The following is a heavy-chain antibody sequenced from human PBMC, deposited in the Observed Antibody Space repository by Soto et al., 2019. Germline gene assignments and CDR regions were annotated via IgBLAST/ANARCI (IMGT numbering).Heavy chain of an antibody. D-gene: IGHD5-12*01. CDR2: ISVYNGNT. V-gene: IGHV1-18*01. CDR1: GYTFTSYS. J-gene: IGHJ4*02. Sequence: ASVKVSCKASGYTFTSYSITWVRQAPGQGLEWMGWISVYNGNTKYAQDFQGRVTMTTDTSANTAYMELSRLTSEDTAVYYCATNEGRDGYSFDYWGQGTLVTVSS. CDR3: ATNEGRDGYSFDY.